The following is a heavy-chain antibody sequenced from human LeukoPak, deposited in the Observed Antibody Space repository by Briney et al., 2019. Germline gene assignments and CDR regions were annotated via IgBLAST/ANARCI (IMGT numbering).Heavy chain of an antibody. CDR1: GYTFTIYY. CDR3: AKDHRLWYFDY. Sequence: GASVKVSCKTSGYTFTIYYIHWVRQAPGQGLEWVGGINPSGGSTSYAQKYQGRVTMTRDMSTTTVYMELSSLRSEDTAVYYCAKDHRLWYFDYWGQGTLVTVSS. D-gene: IGHD5-18*01. J-gene: IGHJ4*02. CDR2: INPSGGST. V-gene: IGHV1-46*01.